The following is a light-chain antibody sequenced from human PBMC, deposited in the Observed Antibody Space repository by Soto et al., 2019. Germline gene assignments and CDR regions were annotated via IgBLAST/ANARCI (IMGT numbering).Light chain of an antibody. CDR1: QNVSTY. CDR2: DAS. CDR3: QQRTNSLT. Sequence: EIVLTQSQATLSLSPGERATLSCRASQNVSTYLAWYQQKPGQAPRLLIYDASNRATGIPARFSGSGSGTDFTLTISILESEDFAVDYCQQRTNSLTFGPGTKVDIK. J-gene: IGKJ3*01. V-gene: IGKV3-11*01.